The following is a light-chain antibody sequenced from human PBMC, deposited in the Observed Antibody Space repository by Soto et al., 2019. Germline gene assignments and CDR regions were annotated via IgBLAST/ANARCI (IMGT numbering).Light chain of an antibody. CDR2: GAS. CDR3: QQTNTFPLT. V-gene: IGKV1-39*01. CDR1: QSVSTH. J-gene: IGKJ4*01. Sequence: DIQMTQSPSSLSAGVVDRVTITFRASQSVSTHLSWYQQKPGKAPKLLIYGASSLQSGVPSRFSGSGSETDFTLTISSLQPEDSATYYCQQTNTFPLTFGGGTKVDIK.